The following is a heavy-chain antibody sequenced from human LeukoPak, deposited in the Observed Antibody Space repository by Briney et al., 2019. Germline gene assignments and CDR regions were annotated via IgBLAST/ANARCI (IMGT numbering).Heavy chain of an antibody. CDR2: IYHSGST. D-gene: IGHD3-3*02. V-gene: IGHV4-30-2*01. J-gene: IGHJ6*02. CDR1: GGSISSGGYS. Sequence: SETLSLACAVSGGSISSGGYSWSWIRQPPGKGLEWIGYIYHSGSTYYNPSLKSRVTISVGRSKNQFSLKLSSVTAADTAVYYCARAGINYYYGMDVWGQGTTVTVSS. CDR3: ARAGINYYYGMDV.